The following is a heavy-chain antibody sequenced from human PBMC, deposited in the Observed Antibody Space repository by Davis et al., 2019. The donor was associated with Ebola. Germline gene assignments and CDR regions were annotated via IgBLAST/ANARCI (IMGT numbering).Heavy chain of an antibody. CDR3: ARSGISRVLGY. Sequence: ASVKVSCKASEYTFTSYYMHWVRQAPGQGLEWMGIINPSGGSTSYAQKFQGRVTMTRNTSTSTVYMELSSLRSEDTAVYYCARSGISRVLGYWGQGTLVTVSS. V-gene: IGHV1-46*01. D-gene: IGHD2-15*01. CDR1: EYTFTSYY. CDR2: INPSGGST. J-gene: IGHJ4*02.